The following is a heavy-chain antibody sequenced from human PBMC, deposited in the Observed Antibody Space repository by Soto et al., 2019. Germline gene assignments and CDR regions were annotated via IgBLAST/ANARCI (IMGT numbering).Heavy chain of an antibody. CDR2: IYYSGST. V-gene: IGHV4-39*01. CDR1: GGSISSSSYY. Sequence: SETLSLTCTVSGGSISSSSYYWGWIRQPPGKGLEWIGSIYYSGSTYYNPSLKSRVTISVDTSKNQFSLKLSSVTAADTAVYYCARLAVSYSSSWYSWISSTLQHYGMDVWGQGTTVTVSS. D-gene: IGHD6-13*01. J-gene: IGHJ6*02. CDR3: ARLAVSYSSSWYSWISSTLQHYGMDV.